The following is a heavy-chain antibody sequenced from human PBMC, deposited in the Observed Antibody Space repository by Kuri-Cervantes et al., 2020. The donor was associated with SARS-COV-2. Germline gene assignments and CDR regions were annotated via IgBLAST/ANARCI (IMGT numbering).Heavy chain of an antibody. CDR3: ARGYSLIDY. CDR1: GGSLSSYY. CDR2: IYYSGCT. D-gene: IGHD5-18*01. J-gene: IGHJ4*02. V-gene: IGHV4-59*01. Sequence: ESLKISCTGSGGSLSSYYWSWIRQPPGKGPEWIGYIYYSGCTNYKPSLKSRVTISVDTSKNQFSLKLSSVTAADTAVYYCARGYSLIDYWGQGTLVTVSS.